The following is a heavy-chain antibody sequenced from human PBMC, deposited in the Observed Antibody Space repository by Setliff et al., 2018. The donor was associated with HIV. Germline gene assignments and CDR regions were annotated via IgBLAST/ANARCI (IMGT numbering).Heavy chain of an antibody. D-gene: IGHD2-15*01. CDR3: AKDGISGGAYPPYYFDY. Sequence: GGSLRLSCAASGFTFSNYWMDWVRQAPGKGLEWVATIKQDGREKYYVDSVKGRFTISRDNAKDSLYLQMNRLRVEDTAVYYCAKDGISGGAYPPYYFDYWGHGTLVTVSS. V-gene: IGHV3-7*03. CDR2: IKQDGREK. CDR1: GFTFSNYW. J-gene: IGHJ4*01.